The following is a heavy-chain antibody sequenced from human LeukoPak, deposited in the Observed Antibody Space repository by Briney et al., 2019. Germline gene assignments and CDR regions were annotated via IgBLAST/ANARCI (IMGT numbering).Heavy chain of an antibody. V-gene: IGHV3-23*01. CDR2: ISDRGGST. D-gene: IGHD3/OR15-3a*01. Sequence: GGSLRLSCAVSGLTLSNYGMSWVRQAPGKGLEWVARISDRGGSTKYADSVKGRFTISRDNPKNTLFLQMNSLRAEDTAVYFCAKRGVVIRVVLVGFHKEAYYFESWGQGALVTVSS. J-gene: IGHJ4*02. CDR1: GLTLSNYG. CDR3: AKRGVVIRVVLVGFHKEAYYFES.